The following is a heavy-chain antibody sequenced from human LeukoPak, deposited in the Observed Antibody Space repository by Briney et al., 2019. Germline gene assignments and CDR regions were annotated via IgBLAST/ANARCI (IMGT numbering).Heavy chain of an antibody. D-gene: IGHD5-18*01. CDR3: AKGRTGFSYGYGIDY. CDR1: AFTFSSYA. V-gene: IGHV3-23*01. J-gene: IGHJ4*02. Sequence: GGSLRLSCAASAFTFSSYAMSWVRQAPGKGLEWVSSISASDGTTYYADSVKGRFTISRDNSKNTLYLQMNSLRAEDAAIYYCAKGRTGFSYGYGIDYWGQGTLVTVSS. CDR2: ISASDGTT.